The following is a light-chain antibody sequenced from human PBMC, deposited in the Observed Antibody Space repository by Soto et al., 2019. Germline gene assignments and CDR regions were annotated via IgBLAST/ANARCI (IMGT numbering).Light chain of an antibody. CDR2: AAS. V-gene: IGKV1-39*01. CDR3: QQSYSMYT. J-gene: IGKJ2*01. Sequence: DIQMTQSPSSLSASVGDRVTITCRASQSISSYLNWYQQKPGKAPTLLIYAASCLQSGVPSRFSGSGSGTDFTLTISSLQPEEFATYYCQQSYSMYTFGQGTKLEIK. CDR1: QSISSY.